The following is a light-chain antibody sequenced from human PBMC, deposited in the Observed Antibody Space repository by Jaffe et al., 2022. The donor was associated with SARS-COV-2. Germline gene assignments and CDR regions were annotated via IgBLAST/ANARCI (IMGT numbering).Light chain of an antibody. CDR1: TSNIGNNY. V-gene: IGLV1-47*01. CDR3: AAWDDGLGAWV. J-gene: IGLJ3*02. CDR2: KTN. Sequence: QSVLTQSPSAYGTPGQRVTISCSGRTSNIGNNYVYWYQQLPRAAPKLLIYKTNQRPSGVPDRFSGSKSGTSASLAISGLRSEDEADYHCAAWDDGLGAWVFGGGSKLTVL.